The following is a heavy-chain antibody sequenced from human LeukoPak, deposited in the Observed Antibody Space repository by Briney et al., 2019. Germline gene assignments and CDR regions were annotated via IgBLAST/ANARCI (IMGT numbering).Heavy chain of an antibody. CDR2: ISYDGSNK. D-gene: IGHD6-6*01. V-gene: IGHV3-30*14. Sequence: PGGSLRLSCAASGFTFSSYAMHWVRQAPGKGLEWVAVISYDGSNKYYADSVKGRFTISRDNFKNTLYLQMNSLRAEDTAIYYCAKDKAARLWAPYYYYMDVWGKGTTVTVSS. CDR3: AKDKAARLWAPYYYYMDV. J-gene: IGHJ6*03. CDR1: GFTFSSYA.